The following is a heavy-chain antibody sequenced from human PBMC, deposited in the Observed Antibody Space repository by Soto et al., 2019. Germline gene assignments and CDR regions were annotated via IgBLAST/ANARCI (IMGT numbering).Heavy chain of an antibody. CDR1: GGSFSGYY. D-gene: IGHD5-18*01. J-gene: IGHJ4*02. Sequence: SETLSLTCAVYGGSFSGYYWSWIRQPPGKGLEWIGEINHSGSTNYNPSLKSRVTISVDTSKNQFSLKLSSVTAADTAVYYCASWDNSYGSIIFDYWGQGTLVTVSS. V-gene: IGHV4-34*01. CDR2: INHSGST. CDR3: ASWDNSYGSIIFDY.